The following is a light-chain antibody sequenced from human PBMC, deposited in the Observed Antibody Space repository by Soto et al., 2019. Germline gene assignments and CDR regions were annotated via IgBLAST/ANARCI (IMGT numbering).Light chain of an antibody. CDR1: QSVSSY. J-gene: IGKJ2*01. V-gene: IGKV3-11*01. CDR3: HQYYTTPLT. Sequence: EIVLTQSPATLSLSPGERATLSCRASQSVSSYLAWYQQKPGQAPRLLIYDASNRATGIPARFSGSGSGTDFTLTISSLEPEDFAVYYCHQYYTTPLTFGQGTKLQIK. CDR2: DAS.